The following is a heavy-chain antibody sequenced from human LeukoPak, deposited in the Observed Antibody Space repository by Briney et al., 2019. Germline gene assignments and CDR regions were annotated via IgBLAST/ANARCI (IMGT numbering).Heavy chain of an antibody. Sequence: ASVKVSCKASGYIFNKYGITWVRQAPGQGLEWMGWISAFSGNTNYAKNLRGRVTMTTDTSTSTAYMELRSLRSDDTAVYYCARGKHGYNYVRDFSLRYWGQGTLVTVSS. V-gene: IGHV1-18*01. CDR3: ARGKHGYNYVRDFSLRY. D-gene: IGHD5-24*01. J-gene: IGHJ4*02. CDR1: GYIFNKYG. CDR2: ISAFSGNT.